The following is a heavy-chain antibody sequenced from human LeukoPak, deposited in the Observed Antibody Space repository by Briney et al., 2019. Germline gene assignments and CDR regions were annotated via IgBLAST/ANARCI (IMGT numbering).Heavy chain of an antibody. CDR2: INTNTGNP. CDR1: GYTFTSYA. D-gene: IGHD5-18*01. V-gene: IGHV7-4-1*02. Sequence: GASVKVSCKASGYTFTSYAMNWVRQAPGQGLEWMGWINTNTGNPTYAQGFTGRFVFSLDTSVSTAYLQISSLKAEDTAVYYCARDSYSYVGVENYYHYMDVWGKGTTVTVSS. J-gene: IGHJ6*03. CDR3: ARDSYSYVGVENYYHYMDV.